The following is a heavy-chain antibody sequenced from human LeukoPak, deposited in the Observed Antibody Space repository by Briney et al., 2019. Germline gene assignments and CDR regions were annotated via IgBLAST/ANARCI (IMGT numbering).Heavy chain of an antibody. CDR2: ISWNSGSI. D-gene: IGHD3-3*01. Sequence: QTGGFLRLSCAASGFTFDDYAMHWVRQAPGKGLEWVSGISWNSGSIGYADSVKGRLTISRDNAKNSLYLQMNSLRAEDTAVYYCARDQSDFWSVGYYYMDVWGKGTTVTVSS. V-gene: IGHV3-9*01. J-gene: IGHJ6*03. CDR1: GFTFDDYA. CDR3: ARDQSDFWSVGYYYMDV.